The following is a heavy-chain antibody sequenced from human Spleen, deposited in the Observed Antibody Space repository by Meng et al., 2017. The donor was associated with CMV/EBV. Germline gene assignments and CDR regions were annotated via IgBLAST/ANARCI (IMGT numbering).Heavy chain of an antibody. V-gene: IGHV1-69*05. CDR2: IIPALGSS. J-gene: IGHJ4*02. Sequence: ASGDTLSTHAITWVRQAPGQGLEWMGGIIPALGSSYYAQKFQGRVTISTDDSTTTAYMELTSLRSDDTAVYFCAVSIVVIPAAVLDSWGPGTLVTVSS. D-gene: IGHD2-2*01. CDR1: GDTLSTHA. CDR3: AVSIVVIPAAVLDS.